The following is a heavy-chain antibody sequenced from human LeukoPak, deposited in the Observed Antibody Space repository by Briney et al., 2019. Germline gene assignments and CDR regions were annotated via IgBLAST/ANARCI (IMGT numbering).Heavy chain of an antibody. CDR1: VGSISRGDYY. CDR3: AREVKGTVGY. Sequence: SETLSLTCTGSVGSISRGDYYWIWIRQPPGKCLVWIGYIYYSGSTYYNLSLKSRLTISVDTSKNQFSLKLSSEITADTAVYYCAREVKGTVGYWGQGTMVSVSS. V-gene: IGHV4-30-4*08. D-gene: IGHD2-15*01. CDR2: IYYSGST. J-gene: IGHJ4*02.